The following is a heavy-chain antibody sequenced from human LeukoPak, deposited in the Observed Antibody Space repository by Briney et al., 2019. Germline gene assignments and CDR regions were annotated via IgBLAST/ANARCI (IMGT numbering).Heavy chain of an antibody. CDR1: GYTFTSYG. J-gene: IGHJ4*02. CDR3: ARDPIRYTRFGELFLPYFDY. V-gene: IGHV1-18*01. CDR2: ISAYNGNT. D-gene: IGHD3-10*01. Sequence: ASVKVSCKASGYTFTSYGISWVRQAPGQGFEWMGWISAYNGNTNYAQKLQGRVTMTTDTSTSTAYMELRSLRSDDTAVYYCARDPIRYTRFGELFLPYFDYWGQGTLVTVSS.